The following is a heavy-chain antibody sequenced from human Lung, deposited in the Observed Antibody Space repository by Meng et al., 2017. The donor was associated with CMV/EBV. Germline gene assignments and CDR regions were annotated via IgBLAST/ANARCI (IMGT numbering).Heavy chain of an antibody. CDR1: GGYISSYY. J-gene: IGHJ6*02. CDR3: ARVSGYYYYGMDV. Sequence: SXTXSLXXTVSGGYISSYYWSWIRQPPGKGLEWIGYIYYSGSTNYNPSLKSRVTISVDTSKNQFSLKLSSVTAADTAVYYCARVSGYYYYGMDVWGQGTTVTVSS. V-gene: IGHV4-59*01. D-gene: IGHD3-3*01. CDR2: IYYSGST.